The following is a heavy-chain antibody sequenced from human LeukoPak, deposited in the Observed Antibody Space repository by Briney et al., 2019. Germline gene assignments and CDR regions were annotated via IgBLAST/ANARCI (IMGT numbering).Heavy chain of an antibody. Sequence: GGSLSLSCVASGFSLSSYWMAWVLQAPGKGLEWVANIKYDGSHKYYVDSVKGRFTISRDNAKNSVYLQMNSLRVDDTALYFCESSHDSSGNDWGQGTMVTVSS. D-gene: IGHD3-22*01. V-gene: IGHV3-7*01. J-gene: IGHJ4*02. CDR1: GFSLSSYW. CDR2: IKYDGSHK. CDR3: ESSHDSSGND.